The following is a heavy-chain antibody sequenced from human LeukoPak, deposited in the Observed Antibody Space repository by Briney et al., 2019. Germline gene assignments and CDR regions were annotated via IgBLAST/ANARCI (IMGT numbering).Heavy chain of an antibody. J-gene: IGHJ3*02. Sequence: GGSLRLSCAASGFTFSSYAMSWVRQAPGKGLEWVSAISGSGGSTYYADSVKGRFTISRDNSKNTLYLQMNSLGAEDTAVYYCAKDLRWELLTCAFDIWGQGTMVTISS. CDR2: ISGSGGST. CDR1: GFTFSSYA. V-gene: IGHV3-23*01. D-gene: IGHD1-26*01. CDR3: AKDLRWELLTCAFDI.